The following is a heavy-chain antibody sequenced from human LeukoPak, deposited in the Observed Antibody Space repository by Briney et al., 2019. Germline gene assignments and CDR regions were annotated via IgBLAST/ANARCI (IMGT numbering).Heavy chain of an antibody. CDR3: ARGPGSRYLDY. J-gene: IGHJ4*02. Sequence: PSETLSLTCTVSGVSVSSGSYYGSWIRQPPGKGLEWIGYIYYSGSTKYNPSLERRISISVDTSKNQFSLRLSSVTAADRAVYYCARGPGSRYLDYWGQGILVTVSS. CDR1: GVSVSSGSYY. D-gene: IGHD3-10*01. CDR2: IYYSGST. V-gene: IGHV4-61*01.